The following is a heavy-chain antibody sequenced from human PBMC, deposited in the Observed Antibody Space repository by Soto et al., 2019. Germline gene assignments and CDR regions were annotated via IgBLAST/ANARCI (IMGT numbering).Heavy chain of an antibody. J-gene: IGHJ4*02. Sequence: SETLFLTCVVSGASISTSYWSWVRQPAGKRLQWIGRIFADGNTNSSPSLKGRVSMAIDKSQNQISLQLASVTAADTAVYYCARDRKSGSYAFDYWGQGTLVTVSS. CDR2: IFADGNT. CDR3: ARDRKSGSYAFDY. D-gene: IGHD1-26*01. CDR1: GASISTSY. V-gene: IGHV4-4*07.